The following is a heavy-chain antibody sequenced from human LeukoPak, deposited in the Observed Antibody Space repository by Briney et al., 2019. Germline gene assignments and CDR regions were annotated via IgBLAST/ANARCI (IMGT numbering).Heavy chain of an antibody. V-gene: IGHV1-18*01. CDR2: ISANNGNT. CDR1: GYNFCIFG. D-gene: IGHD2-2*01. CDR3: ARVGVVVPAAWFDP. J-gene: IGHJ5*02. Sequence: ASVTVSFKASGYNFCIFGISWVRQAPGQGLEWMGWISANNGNTNYAQNLQGRVTTTIDTSTSTAYMELRSLRSDDTAVYYCARVGVVVPAAWFDPWGQGTLVTVSS.